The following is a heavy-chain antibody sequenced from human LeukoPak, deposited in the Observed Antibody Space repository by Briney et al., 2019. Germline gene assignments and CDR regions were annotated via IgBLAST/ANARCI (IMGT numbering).Heavy chain of an antibody. J-gene: IGHJ4*02. CDR1: GYTFTDYY. CDR3: AGDMGRYSGYDYDY. V-gene: IGHV1-2*02. D-gene: IGHD5-12*01. CDR2: IHPNTGAT. Sequence: ASVTVSCKTSGYTFTDYYLHWVRQAPGQGLEWVGWIHPNTGATHYAQKFQGRLTMTRDTSISTVYMELTRLRSDDTAVYYCAGDMGRYSGYDYDYWGQGTLVTASS.